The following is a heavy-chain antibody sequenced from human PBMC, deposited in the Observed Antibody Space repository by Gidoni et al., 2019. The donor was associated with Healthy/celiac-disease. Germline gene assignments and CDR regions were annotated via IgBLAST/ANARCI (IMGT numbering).Heavy chain of an antibody. CDR1: GFTFDDFT. J-gene: IGHJ2*01. CDR3: AKAQRATLTLRHSDWYFDL. Sequence: EVQLVESGGVVVQPGGSLRLSCAASGFTFDDFTLHWVRQAPGKGLEWVSLITWDGDSTYYADSVKGRFTISRDNSKHSLYLQMNSLRTEDTALYYCAKAQRATLTLRHSDWYFDLWGRGTLVTVSS. CDR2: ITWDGDST. D-gene: IGHD4-17*01. V-gene: IGHV3-43*01.